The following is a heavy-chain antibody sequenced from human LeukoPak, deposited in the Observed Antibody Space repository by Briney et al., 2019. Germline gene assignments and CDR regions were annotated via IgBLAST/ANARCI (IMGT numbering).Heavy chain of an antibody. D-gene: IGHD3-3*01. CDR1: GGTFSSYA. CDR3: ARSLTPYYDFWSGYFDDFRWFDP. Sequence: SVKVSCKASGGTFSSYAISWARQAPGQGLEWMGGISPIFGTANYAQKFQGRVTITTDESTSIAYMELSSLRSEDTAVYYCARSLTPYYDFWSGYFDDFRWFDPWGQGTLVTVSS. V-gene: IGHV1-69*05. CDR2: ISPIFGTA. J-gene: IGHJ5*02.